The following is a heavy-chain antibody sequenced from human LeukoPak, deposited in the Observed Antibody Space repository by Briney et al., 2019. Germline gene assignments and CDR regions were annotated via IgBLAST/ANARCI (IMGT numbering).Heavy chain of an antibody. J-gene: IGHJ4*02. CDR1: GGSFSGYY. CDR3: ARRRYYDFWSGYYIGFDY. V-gene: IGHV4-34*01. D-gene: IGHD3-3*01. Sequence: SETLSLTSAVYGGSFSGYYWSWIRQPPGKGLEWIGEINHSGSTNYNPSLKSRVTISVDTSKNQFSLKLSSVTAADTAVYYCARRRYYDFWSGYYIGFDYWGQGTLVTVSS. CDR2: INHSGST.